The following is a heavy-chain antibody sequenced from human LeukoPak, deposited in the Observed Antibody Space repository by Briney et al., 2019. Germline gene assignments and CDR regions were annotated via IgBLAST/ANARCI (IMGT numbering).Heavy chain of an antibody. V-gene: IGHV3-30*04. J-gene: IGHJ4*02. CDR3: ARASGGFDY. CDR2: ISYDGSNK. D-gene: IGHD3-16*01. Sequence: GGSLRLSCAASGFTFSSYAMHWVRQAPGKGLEWVAVISYDGSNKYYADSVKGRFTISRDNSKNTLYLQMNSLRAEDTAVYYCARASGGFDYWGQGTLVTVSS. CDR1: GFTFSSYA.